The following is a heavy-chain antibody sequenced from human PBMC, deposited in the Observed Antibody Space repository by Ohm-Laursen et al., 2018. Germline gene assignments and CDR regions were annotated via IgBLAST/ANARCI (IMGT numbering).Heavy chain of an antibody. CDR1: GHTFSSYW. D-gene: IGHD1-26*01. CDR3: ARVSKQWELLLDGFDI. CDR2: IKQDGSEK. V-gene: IGHV3-7*03. J-gene: IGHJ3*02. Sequence: SLRLSCAASGHTFSSYWMMWVRQAPGKGLEWVAHIKQDGSEKYYVDSVKGRFTISRDNAKNSLYLQMNSLRAEDTAVYYCARVSKQWELLLDGFDIWGQGTMVTVSS.